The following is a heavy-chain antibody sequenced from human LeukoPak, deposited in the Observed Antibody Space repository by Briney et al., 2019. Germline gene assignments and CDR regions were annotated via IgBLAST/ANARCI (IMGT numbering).Heavy chain of an antibody. J-gene: IGHJ4*02. CDR3: ARELFATRAFDY. CDR2: ITTSSNYI. CDR1: GFTFSSYS. Sequence: GGSLRLSCAASGFTFSSYSMNWVRQAPGKGLEWVSSITTSSNYIYYADSLKGRFTISRDNPRNSLYLQMNSLRAEDTAVYYRARELFATRAFDYWGQGTLVTVSS. V-gene: IGHV3-21*01. D-gene: IGHD2-15*01.